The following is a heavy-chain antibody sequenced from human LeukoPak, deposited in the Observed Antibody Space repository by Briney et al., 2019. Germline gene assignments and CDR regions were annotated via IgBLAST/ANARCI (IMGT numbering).Heavy chain of an antibody. J-gene: IGHJ4*02. CDR2: ISNDGSIT. CDR3: ARDHYGSGFY. V-gene: IGHV3-74*01. Sequence: PGGSLRLSCAASGFTFSDSAMTWVRQAPGKGLVWVSRISNDGSITNYADSVKGRFTISRDNAKNTLYLQMNSLRAEDTAVYYCARDHYGSGFYWGQGTLVTVPS. CDR1: GFTFSDSA. D-gene: IGHD3-10*01.